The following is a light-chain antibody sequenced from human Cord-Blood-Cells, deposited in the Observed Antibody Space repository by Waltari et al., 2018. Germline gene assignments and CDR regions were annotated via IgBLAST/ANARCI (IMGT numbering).Light chain of an antibody. CDR2: EVS. CDR3: SSYTSSSTHVV. J-gene: IGLJ2*01. CDR1: SSDVGGYHY. V-gene: IGLV2-14*01. Sequence: QSALTQSASVSGSPGQSITISCTGTSSDVGGYHYVSWYQKHPGKAPKLMLYEVSNRSSGVSNRFSGSKSGNTASLTISGLQAEDEADYYCSSYTSSSTHVVFGGGTKLTVL.